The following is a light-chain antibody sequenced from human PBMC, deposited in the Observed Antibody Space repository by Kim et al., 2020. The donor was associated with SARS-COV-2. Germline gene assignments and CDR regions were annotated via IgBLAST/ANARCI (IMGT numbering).Light chain of an antibody. CDR1: ALPKQD. V-gene: IGLV3-25*03. J-gene: IGLJ7*01. Sequence: VSPGQTARITCSGDALPKQDAYWYQQKPGQAPVLVIYKDRERPSGIPGRFSGSSAGTTVTLTISGVQAEDEADYYCQSADSSGTWVFGGGTQLTVL. CDR3: QSADSSGTWV. CDR2: KDR.